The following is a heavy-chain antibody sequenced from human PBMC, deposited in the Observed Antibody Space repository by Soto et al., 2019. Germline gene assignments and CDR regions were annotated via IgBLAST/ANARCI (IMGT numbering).Heavy chain of an antibody. CDR2: ISGSGGST. Sequence: EVQLLESGGGLVQPGGSLRLSCAASGFTFSSYAMSWVRQAPGKGLEWVSAISGSGGSTYYADAVKGRFTISRDTSKNTVYLQMNSLIAEDTAVYYCANDPSGGVNWFDPWGQGTLVTVSS. V-gene: IGHV3-23*01. D-gene: IGHD1-26*01. J-gene: IGHJ5*02. CDR1: GFTFSSYA. CDR3: ANDPSGGVNWFDP.